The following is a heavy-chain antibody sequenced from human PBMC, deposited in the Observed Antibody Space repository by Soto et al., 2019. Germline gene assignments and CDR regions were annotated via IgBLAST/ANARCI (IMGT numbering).Heavy chain of an antibody. CDR2: MNPNSGNT. V-gene: IGHV1-8*01. Sequence: QVQLVQSGAEVKKPGASVKVSCKASGYTFTNYDINWVRQATGQGLEWMGWMNPNSGNTGYAQKLQGRVTMTRNTSMSTASMELSSLRSEDTAVYYCARGPMSCTSSSCPYFFYYWAQGTLVTVSS. CDR1: GYTFTNYD. CDR3: ARGPMSCTSSSCPYFFYY. D-gene: IGHD2-2*01. J-gene: IGHJ4*02.